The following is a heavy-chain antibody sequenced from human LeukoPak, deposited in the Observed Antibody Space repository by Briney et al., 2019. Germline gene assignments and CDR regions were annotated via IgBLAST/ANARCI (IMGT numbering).Heavy chain of an antibody. CDR3: ARVGSPITAFFDC. CDR1: GGSISSGDYY. J-gene: IGHJ4*02. Sequence: SQTLSLTCTVSGGSISSGDYYWSWIRQHPMKGLEWIGYIYYSGTTYYNPSLESRVTISVDTSKNRFSLKLSSMTAADTAVYYCARVGSPITAFFDCWGQGTLVSVSS. D-gene: IGHD5-18*01. CDR2: IYYSGTT. V-gene: IGHV4-31*03.